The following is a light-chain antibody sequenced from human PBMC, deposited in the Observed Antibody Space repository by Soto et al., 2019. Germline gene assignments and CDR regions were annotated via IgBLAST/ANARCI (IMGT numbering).Light chain of an antibody. J-gene: IGKJ4*01. Sequence: DIRVTQSPSSLSASASDGVTITCQTSQSINTHLYWDQQKPGKAPKLLIYDASNLEAGVPSRFSGGVSGTDFTLSISILQPEDIATYYCQQDDYPLLTFGGGTKVDIK. CDR1: QSINTH. CDR3: QQDDYPLLT. CDR2: DAS. V-gene: IGKV1-33*01.